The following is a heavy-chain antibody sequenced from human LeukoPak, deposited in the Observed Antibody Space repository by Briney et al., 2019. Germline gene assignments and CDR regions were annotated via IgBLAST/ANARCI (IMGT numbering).Heavy chain of an antibody. V-gene: IGHV3-21*01. Sequence: PGGSLRLSCAASGFTFSTYAMNWVRQAPGEGLGWVSSIGGSSTSLYYADSLKGRFTISRDNAKNSLYLQLNSLRAEDTAVYYCARESGGDLGEAFDIWGQGTMVTVSS. CDR2: IGGSSTSL. CDR1: GFTFSTYA. CDR3: ARESGGDLGEAFDI. D-gene: IGHD1-26*01. J-gene: IGHJ3*02.